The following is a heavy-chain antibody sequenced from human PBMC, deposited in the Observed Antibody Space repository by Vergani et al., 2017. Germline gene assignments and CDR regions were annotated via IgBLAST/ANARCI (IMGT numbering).Heavy chain of an antibody. CDR2: IYPADSDT. J-gene: IGHJ5*02. V-gene: IGHV5-51*01. D-gene: IGHD1-1*01. CDR3: ARHTTSTGS. Sequence: EVELVQSGPEMRKPGESLKISCKGSEYSFGNYWIGWVRQLPGKGLEWMGIIYPADSDTRYRPSFQGQVTISADKSISTAFLQWDSLKASDTALYYCARHTTSTGSWGQGTLVTVSS. CDR1: EYSFGNYW.